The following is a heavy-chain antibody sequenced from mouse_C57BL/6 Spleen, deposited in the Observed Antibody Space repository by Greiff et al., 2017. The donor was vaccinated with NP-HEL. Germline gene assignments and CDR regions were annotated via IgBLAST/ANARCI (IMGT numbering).Heavy chain of an antibody. CDR2: IYPGSGST. D-gene: IGHD1-1*01. J-gene: IGHJ2*01. V-gene: IGHV1-55*01. CDR1: GYTFTSYW. Sequence: VQLQQSGAELVKPGASVKMSCKASGYTFTSYWITWVKQRPGQGLEWIGDIYPGSGSTNYNEKFKSKATLTVDTSSSTAYMQLSSLTSEDSAVYYCAREDYYGSRGDYWGQGTTLTVSS. CDR3: AREDYYGSRGDY.